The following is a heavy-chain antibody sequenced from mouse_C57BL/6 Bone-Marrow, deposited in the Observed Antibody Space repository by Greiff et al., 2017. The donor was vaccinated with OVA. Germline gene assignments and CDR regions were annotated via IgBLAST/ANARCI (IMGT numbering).Heavy chain of an antibody. D-gene: IGHD1-1*01. J-gene: IGHJ2*01. V-gene: IGHV5-6*01. CDR2: ISSGGSYT. CDR3: ARHAHYYGSSYGY. Sequence: VQLKESGGDLVKPGGSLKLSCAASGFTFSSYGMSWVRQTPDKRLEWVATISSGGSYTYYPDSVKGRFTISRDNAKNTLYLQMSSLKSEDTAMYYCARHAHYYGSSYGYWGQGTTLTVSS. CDR1: GFTFSSYG.